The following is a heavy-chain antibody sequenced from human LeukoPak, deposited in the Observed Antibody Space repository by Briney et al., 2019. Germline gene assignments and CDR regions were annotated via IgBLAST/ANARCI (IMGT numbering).Heavy chain of an antibody. CDR2: ISGSGSGT. J-gene: IGHJ4*02. V-gene: IGHV3-23*01. CDR1: GFSFGDYA. Sequence: PGGSLRLSCTASGFSFGDYAVSWVRQAPGEGLQWVSGISGSGSGTYYADSVRGRFTISRDNSKNTLYLQMNSLRAEDTAVYYCAKDIGKYTPYTSHLAPVYYFDYWGQGTLVTVSS. CDR3: AKDIGKYTPYTSHLAPVYYFDY. D-gene: IGHD2-2*02.